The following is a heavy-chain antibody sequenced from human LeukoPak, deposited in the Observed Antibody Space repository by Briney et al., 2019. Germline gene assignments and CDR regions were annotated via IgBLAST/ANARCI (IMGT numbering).Heavy chain of an antibody. V-gene: IGHV3-66*02. D-gene: IGHD6-13*01. CDR3: ARVRTAAGYFDY. J-gene: IGHJ4*02. CDR1: GFIVSSKY. CDR2: IYSGGRT. Sequence: GGSLRLSCAASGFIVSSKYMSWVRQAPGKGLEWVSVIYSGGRTHYADSVKGRFTISRDNSKNTLYLQMNSLRAEDTAVYYCARVRTAAGYFDYWGQGTLVTVSS.